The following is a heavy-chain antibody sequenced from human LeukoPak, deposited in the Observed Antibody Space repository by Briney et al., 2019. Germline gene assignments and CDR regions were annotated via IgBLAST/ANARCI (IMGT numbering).Heavy chain of an antibody. CDR1: GFTFSDYY. Sequence: PGGSLRLSCAASGFTFSDYYMSWIRQAPGKGLEWVSYISSSGSTIYYADSVKGRFTIPRDNAKNSLYLQMNSLRAEDTAVYYCARSRSPFDWLLSYFDYWGQGTQVTVSS. CDR2: ISSSGSTI. CDR3: ARSRSPFDWLLSYFDY. V-gene: IGHV3-11*01. J-gene: IGHJ4*02. D-gene: IGHD3-9*01.